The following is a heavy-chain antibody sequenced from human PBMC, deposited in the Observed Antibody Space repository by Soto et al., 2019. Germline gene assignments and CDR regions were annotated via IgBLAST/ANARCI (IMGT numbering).Heavy chain of an antibody. V-gene: IGHV1-18*04. Sequence: ASVKVSCKASGYTFTSYGISWVRQAPGQGLEWMGWISAYNGNTNYAQKLQGRVTMTTDTSTSTAYMEMRSLRSDDTAVYYCARDSILYDVWSGSGRDVWAQGTPGTVS. CDR1: GYTFTSYG. CDR2: ISAYNGNT. J-gene: IGHJ6*02. D-gene: IGHD3-3*01. CDR3: ARDSILYDVWSGSGRDV.